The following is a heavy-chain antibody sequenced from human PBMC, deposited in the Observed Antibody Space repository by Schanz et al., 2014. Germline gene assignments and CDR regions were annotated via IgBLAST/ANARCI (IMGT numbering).Heavy chain of an antibody. V-gene: IGHV1-46*01. CDR3: ARVSMEFERGKSYYYYMDV. J-gene: IGHJ6*03. D-gene: IGHD3-10*01. CDR1: GYTFTNFF. Sequence: QVHLVQSGAEVHKPGASLKISCKASGYTFTNFFLHWVRQAPGQGLEWMGIINPIGGSTTYAQKFRGAVTLTTDTSTDTAYLELTSLRSEDTAVYYCARVSMEFERGKSYYYYMDVWGRGTTVTDSS. CDR2: INPIGGST.